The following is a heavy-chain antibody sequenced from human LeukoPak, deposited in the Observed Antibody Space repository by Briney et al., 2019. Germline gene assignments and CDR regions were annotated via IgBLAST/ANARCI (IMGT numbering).Heavy chain of an antibody. J-gene: IGHJ6*02. D-gene: IGHD3-22*01. CDR1: GVIFSSHS. V-gene: IGHV3-21*01. Sequence: GGSLRLSCAGSGVIFSSHSMNWVRQAPGKGLEWVSSIRSSSNYVYYADSVKGRFTISRDSARNSLYLQMNSLRVEDTAVYYCARELMIVVVITSFDYYGMDVWGQGTTVTVSS. CDR3: ARELMIVVVITSFDYYGMDV. CDR2: IRSSSNYV.